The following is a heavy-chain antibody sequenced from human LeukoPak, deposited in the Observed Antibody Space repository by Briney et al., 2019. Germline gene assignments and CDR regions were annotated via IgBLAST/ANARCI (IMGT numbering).Heavy chain of an antibody. D-gene: IGHD3-22*01. CDR2: IYHSGST. CDR3: ARGQYYYDSSGYYNAFDY. J-gene: IGHJ4*02. V-gene: IGHV4-4*02. CDR1: GGSISSSNW. Sequence: SETLSLTCAVSGGSISSSNWWNWVRQPPGKELEWIGQIYHSGSTNYNPSLKSRVTISVDTSKNQFSLKLSSVTAADTAVYYCARGQYYYDSSGYYNAFDYWGQGTLVTVSS.